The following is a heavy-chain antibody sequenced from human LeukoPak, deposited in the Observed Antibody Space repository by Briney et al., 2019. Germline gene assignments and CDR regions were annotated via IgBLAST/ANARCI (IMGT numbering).Heavy chain of an antibody. CDR1: GFTFSSYA. D-gene: IGHD5-12*01. CDR2: ISGSGGST. V-gene: IGHV3-23*01. Sequence: GGSLRLSCAASGFTFSSYAMSWVRQAPGKGLEWVSAISGSGGSTYYADSVKGRFTISRDNPKNTLYLQMNSLRAEDTAVYYCASSRGGYDMDYFDYWGQGTLVTVSS. CDR3: ASSRGGYDMDYFDY. J-gene: IGHJ4*02.